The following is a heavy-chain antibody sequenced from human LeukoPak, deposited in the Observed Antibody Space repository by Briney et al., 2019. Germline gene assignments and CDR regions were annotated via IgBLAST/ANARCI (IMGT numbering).Heavy chain of an antibody. CDR2: ITGSGRTT. J-gene: IGHJ4*02. Sequence: GRSLRLSCAASGLTFNNYAMRWVRQAPGKGLEWVSGITGSGRTTYYADSVKGRFTISRDNSKNSLYLQINSLRAEDTAVYYCAKGLLITILGSLDYWGQGTLVTVSS. CDR1: GLTFNNYA. CDR3: AKGLLITILGSLDY. V-gene: IGHV3-23*01. D-gene: IGHD3-3*01.